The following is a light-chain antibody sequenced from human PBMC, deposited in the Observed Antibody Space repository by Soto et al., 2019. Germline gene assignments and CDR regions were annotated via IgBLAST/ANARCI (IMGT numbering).Light chain of an antibody. CDR1: QSVSSNY. J-gene: IGKJ1*01. CDR2: GAS. V-gene: IGKV3-20*01. Sequence: EIVLTQSPGTLSLSPGERATLSCRASQSVSSNYLAWYQQKPGQAPRLLIYGASTRATGIPDRFSGSGSGTEFTHTISRLEPDDFAVYYCQQYANCPPTFGPGTKVEIK. CDR3: QQYANCPPT.